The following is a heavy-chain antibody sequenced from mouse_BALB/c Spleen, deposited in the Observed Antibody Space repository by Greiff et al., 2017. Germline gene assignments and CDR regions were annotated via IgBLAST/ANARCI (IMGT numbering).Heavy chain of an antibody. CDR1: GYAFTNYL. CDR3: ARNGGKGAMDY. Sequence: VQRVESGAELVRPGTSVKVSCKASGYAFTNYLIEWVKQRPGQGLEWIGVINPGSGGTNYNEKFKGKATLTADKSSSTAYMQLSSLTSDDSAVYFCARNGGKGAMDYWGQGTSVTVSS. D-gene: IGHD2-1*01. CDR2: INPGSGGT. V-gene: IGHV1-54*01. J-gene: IGHJ4*01.